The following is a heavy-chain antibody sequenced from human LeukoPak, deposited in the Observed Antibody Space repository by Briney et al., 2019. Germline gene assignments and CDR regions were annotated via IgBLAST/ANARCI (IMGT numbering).Heavy chain of an antibody. CDR1: GFSFDAYA. J-gene: IGHJ4*02. V-gene: IGHV3-23*01. CDR2: INTSGGST. D-gene: IGHD3-22*01. CDR3: AIMHPYYDGNGYWVQ. Sequence: GRSLRLSCAASGFSFDAYAMHWVRQAPGKGLEWVSGINTSGGSTAYADSVKGRFTISRDNPRNTLYMQMNSLRAEDTALYYCAIMHPYYDGNGYWVQWGQGTLVTVSS.